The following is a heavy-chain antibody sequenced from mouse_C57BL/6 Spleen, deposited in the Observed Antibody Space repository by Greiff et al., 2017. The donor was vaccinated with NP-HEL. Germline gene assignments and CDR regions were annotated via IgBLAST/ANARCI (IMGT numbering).Heavy chain of an antibody. D-gene: IGHD1-1*01. Sequence: QVQLQQSGAELARPGASVKLSCKASGYTFTSYGISWVKQRPGQGLEWIGEIYPRSGNTYYNEKFKGKATLTADKSSSTAYMELRSLTSEDSAVYFCARWGTTVVATRASVDYWGQGTSVTVSS. CDR3: ARWGTTVVATRASVDY. J-gene: IGHJ4*01. CDR2: IYPRSGNT. CDR1: GYTFTSYG. V-gene: IGHV1-81*01.